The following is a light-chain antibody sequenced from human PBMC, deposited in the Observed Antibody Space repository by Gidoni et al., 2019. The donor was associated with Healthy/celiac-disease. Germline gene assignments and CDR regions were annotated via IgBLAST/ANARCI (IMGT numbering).Light chain of an antibody. J-gene: IGKJ4*01. Sequence: EIVLTQSPATLSLSHGERATLSCRASQSVSSYLAWYQQKPGQAHRLLIYDAANRATGIPARFSGSGSGTDFTLTISSLEPEDFAVYYCQQRSNFGGGTKVEIK. CDR2: DAA. CDR3: QQRSN. V-gene: IGKV3-11*01. CDR1: QSVSSY.